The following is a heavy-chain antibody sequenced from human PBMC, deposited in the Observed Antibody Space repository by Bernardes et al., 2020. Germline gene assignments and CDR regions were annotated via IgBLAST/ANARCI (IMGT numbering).Heavy chain of an antibody. CDR2: IYHSGST. CDR1: GGSISSSNW. Sequence: SETLSLTCAVSGGSISSSNWWSWVRQPPGKGLEWIGEIYHSGSTNYNPSLKSRVTISVDKSKNQFSLKLSSVTAADTAVYYCARVSPLPGYYYYYGMDVWGQGTTVTVSS. J-gene: IGHJ6*02. V-gene: IGHV4-4*02. CDR3: ARVSPLPGYYYYYGMDV.